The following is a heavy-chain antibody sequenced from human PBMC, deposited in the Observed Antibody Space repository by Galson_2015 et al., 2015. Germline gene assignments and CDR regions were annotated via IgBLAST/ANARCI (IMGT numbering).Heavy chain of an antibody. V-gene: IGHV3-30-3*01. CDR2: RSYDGSDK. Sequence: SLRLSCAASGFTFSSYAMHWVRQAPGKGLEWLDVRSYDGSDKYYADSVKGRFTISRDNSKNTLYMQMNSPRAEDTAVYYCARSTVVVPAASSYYGMDVWGQASTVTVSS. J-gene: IGHJ6*02. D-gene: IGHD2-2*01. CDR3: ARSTVVVPAASSYYGMDV. CDR1: GFTFSSYA.